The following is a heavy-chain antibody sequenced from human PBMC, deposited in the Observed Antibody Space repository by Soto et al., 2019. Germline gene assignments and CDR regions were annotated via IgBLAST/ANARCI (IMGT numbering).Heavy chain of an antibody. Sequence: DVQLLESGGGLVQPGGSLRLSCAASGFTFRSYAMSWVRQAPGKGLEWVSGISGSGISTHYADSVKGRFTVSRDNSKNTLYLQMNSLRAEDTAVYKCAKEPVSPDWYLALWGRGTLVTVSS. CDR1: GFTFRSYA. V-gene: IGHV3-23*01. J-gene: IGHJ2*01. CDR2: ISGSGIST. CDR3: AKEPVSPDWYLAL.